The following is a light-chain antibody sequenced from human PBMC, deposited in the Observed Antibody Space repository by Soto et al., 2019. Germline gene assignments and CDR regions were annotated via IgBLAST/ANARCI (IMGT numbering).Light chain of an antibody. J-gene: IGKJ5*01. V-gene: IGKV1-12*01. CDR1: QGISSW. CDR2: AAS. Sequence: DIHRTQSPSSLSASVGARVTITCRASQGISSWLAWYQKKPGKAPNLLIYAASSLQSGVPSRFSGSESGTDFTLTISSLQPEDCAIYFCQQANSFPITFGQGTRLEIK. CDR3: QQANSFPIT.